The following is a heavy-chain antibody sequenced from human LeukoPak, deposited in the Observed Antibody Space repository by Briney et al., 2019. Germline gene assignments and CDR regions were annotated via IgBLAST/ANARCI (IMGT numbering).Heavy chain of an antibody. CDR3: ARGWYQLRGWFDP. Sequence: SETLSLTCAVYGGSFSGYYWSWIRQPPGKGLEWIGEINHSGSTNYNPSLKSRVTISVDTSKNQFSLKLSSVTAADTAVYYCARGWYQLRGWFDPWGQGTLVTVSS. CDR1: GGSFSGYY. D-gene: IGHD2-2*01. CDR2: INHSGST. V-gene: IGHV4-34*01. J-gene: IGHJ5*02.